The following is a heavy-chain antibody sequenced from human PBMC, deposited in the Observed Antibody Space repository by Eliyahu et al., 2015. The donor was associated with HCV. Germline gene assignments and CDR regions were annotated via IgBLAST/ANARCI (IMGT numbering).Heavy chain of an antibody. CDR1: GYPFTAYY. CDR2: INPDSGDT. Sequence: QVQLVQSGAEVKKPGASVKVSCKTSGYPFTAYYMHWVRQAPGQGLEWMAWINPDSGDTKYAQKFQGRVTMTRDTSISTAYMELSRLTSDDTAVYYCARVNHGGVWFDPWGQGTLVTVSS. CDR3: ARVNHGGVWFDP. J-gene: IGHJ5*02. V-gene: IGHV1-2*02. D-gene: IGHD1-14*01.